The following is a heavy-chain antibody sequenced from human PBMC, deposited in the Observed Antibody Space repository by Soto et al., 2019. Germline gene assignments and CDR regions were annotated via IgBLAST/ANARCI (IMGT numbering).Heavy chain of an antibody. V-gene: IGHV4-59*01. Sequence: PSETLSLTCTVSGDSISSYYWSWIRQPPEKGLEWIGYIYYSGSTSYKSSLESRVSMSVDTSKNQFSLKLSSVTAADTAVYYCARVKWDQLYYFDYWGQGALVTVS. J-gene: IGHJ4*02. CDR1: GDSISSYY. D-gene: IGHD2-2*01. CDR2: IYYSGST. CDR3: ARVKWDQLYYFDY.